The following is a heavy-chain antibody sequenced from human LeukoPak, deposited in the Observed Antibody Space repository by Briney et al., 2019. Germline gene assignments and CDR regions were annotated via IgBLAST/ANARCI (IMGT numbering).Heavy chain of an antibody. V-gene: IGHV4-59*08. Sequence: SETLCLTCTVSGGSISSYYWSWIRQPPGKGLEWIGYNYYSGSTNYNPSLKSRVTIAVDTSKNQFSLKLSSVTAADTAVYYCARHGSSSWSPGDWFDPWGQGTLVTVSS. J-gene: IGHJ5*02. CDR3: ARHGSSSWSPGDWFDP. CDR2: NYYSGST. D-gene: IGHD6-13*01. CDR1: GGSISSYY.